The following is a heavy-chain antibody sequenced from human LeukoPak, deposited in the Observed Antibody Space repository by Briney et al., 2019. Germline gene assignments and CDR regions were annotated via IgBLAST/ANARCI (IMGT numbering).Heavy chain of an antibody. Sequence: GGSLRLSCAASGFTVSSNYMSWVRQAPGKGLEWVSVIYSGGSTYYADSVKGRFTISRDNSKNTLYLQMNSLRAEDTAVYYCARDSLVHGSGSYYYWGQGTLVTVSS. CDR2: IYSGGST. J-gene: IGHJ4*02. D-gene: IGHD3-10*01. CDR1: GFTVSSNY. CDR3: ARDSLVHGSGSYYY. V-gene: IGHV3-53*01.